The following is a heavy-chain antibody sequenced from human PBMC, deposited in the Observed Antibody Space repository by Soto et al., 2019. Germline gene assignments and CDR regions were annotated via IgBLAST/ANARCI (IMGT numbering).Heavy chain of an antibody. CDR3: ASGYPELRASSFDY. CDR2: IYYSGST. V-gene: IGHV4-59*01. CDR1: GGSISSYY. D-gene: IGHD1-7*01. J-gene: IGHJ4*02. Sequence: SETLSLTCTVSGGSISSYYWSWIRQPPGKGLEWIGYIYYSGSTNYNPSLKSRVTISVDTSKNQFSLKLSSVTAADTAVYYCASGYPELRASSFDYWGQGTLVTVAS.